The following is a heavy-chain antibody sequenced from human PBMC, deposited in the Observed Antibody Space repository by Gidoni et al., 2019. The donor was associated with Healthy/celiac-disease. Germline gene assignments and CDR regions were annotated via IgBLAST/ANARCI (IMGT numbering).Heavy chain of an antibody. CDR2: LNSEGSSR. D-gene: IGHD6-19*01. Sequence: EVQLVGSAVCLVQRGGSLRRSSAAPDFPFSSYWIHWVRQAPGKGRVWVSRLNSEGSSRSYADSVKGRFTISRDNSKNTLYLQMNSLRAEDTAVYYCARAKQWLDRGLDWGQGTLVTVSS. J-gene: IGHJ4*02. CDR3: ARAKQWLDRGLD. V-gene: IGHV3-74*01. CDR1: DFPFSSYW.